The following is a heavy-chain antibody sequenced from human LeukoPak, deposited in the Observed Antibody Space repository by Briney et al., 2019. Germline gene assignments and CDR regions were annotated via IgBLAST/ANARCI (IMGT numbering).Heavy chain of an antibody. V-gene: IGHV3-30*01. D-gene: IGHD6-19*01. CDR3: AREGYSSGWAPAFDF. Sequence: PGGSLRLSCEASGLSFSNSVMHWVRQAPGKGLEWVAGISFDESKYYADSVKGRFTISRDNSKNTLYLQMNSLRGEDTAVYYCAREGYSSGWAPAFDFWGQGTMVTVSS. CDR1: GLSFSNSV. CDR2: ISFDESK. J-gene: IGHJ3*01.